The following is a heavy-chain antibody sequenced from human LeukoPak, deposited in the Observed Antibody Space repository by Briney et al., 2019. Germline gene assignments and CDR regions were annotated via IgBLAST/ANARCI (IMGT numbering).Heavy chain of an antibody. CDR2: ISSSSSYI. J-gene: IGHJ6*02. CDR1: GFTFSSYS. D-gene: IGHD2-8*01. V-gene: IGHV3-21*04. CDR3: AVLHYYAMDV. Sequence: GGSLRLSCAASGFTFSSYSMNWVRQAPGKGLEWVSSISSSSSYIYYADSVKGRFTISRDNAKNSLYLQMNSLRGEDAALYYCAVLHYYAMDVWGQGTTVTVSS.